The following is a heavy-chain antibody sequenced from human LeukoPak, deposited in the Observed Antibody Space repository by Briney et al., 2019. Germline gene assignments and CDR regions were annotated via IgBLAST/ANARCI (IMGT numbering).Heavy chain of an antibody. Sequence: ASVKVSCKASGGTFSSYAISWVRQAPGQGLEWMGGIIPIFGTANYAQKFQGRVTITTDESTSTAYMELSSLRSEDTAVYYCARGPNYGDYSYYFDYWGQGTLVTVSS. J-gene: IGHJ4*02. CDR1: GGTFSSYA. CDR3: ARGPNYGDYSYYFDY. D-gene: IGHD4-17*01. V-gene: IGHV1-69*05. CDR2: IIPIFGTA.